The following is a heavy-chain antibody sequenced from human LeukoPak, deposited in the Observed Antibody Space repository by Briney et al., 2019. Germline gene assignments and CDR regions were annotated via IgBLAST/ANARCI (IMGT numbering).Heavy chain of an antibody. CDR2: IYYSGST. Sequence: PSETLSLTCTVSGGSISSSSYYWGWIRQPPGKGLEWIGSIYYSGSTYYNPSLKSRVTISVDTSKNQFSLKLSSVTAADTAVYYCARHTGGSYLNRFDPWGQGTLVTVSS. D-gene: IGHD1-26*01. V-gene: IGHV4-39*01. J-gene: IGHJ5*02. CDR3: ARHTGGSYLNRFDP. CDR1: GGSISSSSYY.